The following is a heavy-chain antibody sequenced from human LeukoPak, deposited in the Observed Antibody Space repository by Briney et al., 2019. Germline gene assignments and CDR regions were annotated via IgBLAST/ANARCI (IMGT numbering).Heavy chain of an antibody. J-gene: IGHJ3*02. D-gene: IGHD1-26*01. Sequence: GASVKVSCKASGYTFTSYAMNWVRQAPGQGLEWMGWINTNTGNPTYAQDFTGRFVFSLDTSVSTAYLQISSLKAEDTAVYYCTRTKWELGSAAFDIWGQGTMVTVSS. CDR2: INTNTGNP. CDR1: GYTFTSYA. V-gene: IGHV7-4-1*02. CDR3: TRTKWELGSAAFDI.